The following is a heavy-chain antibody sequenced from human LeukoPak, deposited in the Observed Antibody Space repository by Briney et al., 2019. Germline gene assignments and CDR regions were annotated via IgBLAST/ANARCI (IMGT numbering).Heavy chain of an antibody. V-gene: IGHV3-33*01. CDR1: GFTLSSYG. Sequence: PGGSLGLSCAASGFTLSSYGMHWVRHAPGKGLEWVSVIWYDGSNKYYADSVKGRFTISRDDSKNTLYLQMNSLRAEDTAVYYCARDIQDGYNAAYFDYWGQGTLVTVSS. D-gene: IGHD5-24*01. CDR2: IWYDGSNK. J-gene: IGHJ4*02. CDR3: ARDIQDGYNAAYFDY.